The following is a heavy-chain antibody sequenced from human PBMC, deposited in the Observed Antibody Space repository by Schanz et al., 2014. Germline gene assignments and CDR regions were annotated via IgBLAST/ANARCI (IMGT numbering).Heavy chain of an antibody. D-gene: IGHD6-19*01. V-gene: IGHV4-4*07. Sequence: QVQLQESGPGLMKPSETLSLTCTVSGGSISGHYWSWVRQASGKGLEWIGRIFTSGSGNYNPSLEGRVTISLDRSRNQFPLSLPSVTAADTALYYCARTLAVAGGGFDYGLDVWGQGTTITVSS. CDR2: IFTSGSG. CDR3: ARTLAVAGGGFDYGLDV. J-gene: IGHJ6*02. CDR1: GGSISGHY.